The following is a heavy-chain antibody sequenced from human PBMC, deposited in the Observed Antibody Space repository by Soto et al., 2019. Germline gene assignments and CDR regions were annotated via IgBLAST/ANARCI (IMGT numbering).Heavy chain of an antibody. D-gene: IGHD3-10*01. Sequence: QVQLQQWGAGLLKPSETLSLTCAVYGGSFSGYYWSWIRQPPGKGLEWIGEINHSGSTNYNPSLKRRVTISVDTSKNQFSLKLSSVTAADTAVYYCARASMVRGVIRFGVYGYWGQGTLVTVSS. CDR1: GGSFSGYY. CDR3: ARASMVRGVIRFGVYGY. J-gene: IGHJ4*02. CDR2: INHSGST. V-gene: IGHV4-34*01.